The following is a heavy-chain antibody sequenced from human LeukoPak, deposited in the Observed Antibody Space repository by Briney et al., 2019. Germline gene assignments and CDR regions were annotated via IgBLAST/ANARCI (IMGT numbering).Heavy chain of an antibody. Sequence: PSETLSLTCTVSGYSISSGYYWGWIRQPPGKGLEWIGSIHSSGSTDYNPSLKSRVTISVDTSKNQFSLKLSSVTAADTAVYYCARPRDGYNYGGFDYWGQGTLVTVSS. V-gene: IGHV4-38-2*02. CDR1: GYSISSGYY. J-gene: IGHJ4*02. CDR3: ARPRDGYNYGGFDY. CDR2: IHSSGST. D-gene: IGHD5-24*01.